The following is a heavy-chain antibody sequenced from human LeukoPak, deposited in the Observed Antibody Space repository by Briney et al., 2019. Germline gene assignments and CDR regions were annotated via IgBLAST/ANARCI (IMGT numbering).Heavy chain of an antibody. J-gene: IGHJ4*02. CDR2: IRYDGSNK. CDR3: AKDPCGGDCYSSYYFDY. CDR1: GFTFSSYG. V-gene: IGHV3-30*02. Sequence: PGGSLRLYCAASGFTFSSYGMHWVRQAPGKGLEWVAFIRYDGSNKYYADSVKGRFTISRDNSKNTLYLQMNSLRAEDTAVYYCAKDPCGGDCYSSYYFDYWGQGTLVTVSS. D-gene: IGHD2-21*01.